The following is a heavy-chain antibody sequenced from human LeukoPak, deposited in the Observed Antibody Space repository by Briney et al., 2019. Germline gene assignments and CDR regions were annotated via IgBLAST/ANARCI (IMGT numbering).Heavy chain of an antibody. Sequence: NPSETLSLTCTVSGGSISSSSYSWGWIRQAPGKGLEWIGSGYYSGSTYYNPSLKSRVTISVDTSKNQFSLKLSSVTAADTAVYYCARLYHSSPGDYWGQGTLVTVSS. J-gene: IGHJ4*02. CDR1: GGSISSSSYS. V-gene: IGHV4-39*01. CDR2: GYYSGST. D-gene: IGHD3-22*01. CDR3: ARLYHSSPGDY.